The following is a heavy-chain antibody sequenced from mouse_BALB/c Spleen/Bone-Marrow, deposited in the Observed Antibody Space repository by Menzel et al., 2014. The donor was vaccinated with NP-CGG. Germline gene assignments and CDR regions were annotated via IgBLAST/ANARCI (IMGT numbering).Heavy chain of an antibody. D-gene: IGHD1-1*01. CDR3: ARDMGGLLFDS. J-gene: IGHJ2*01. CDR1: GFTFTDYY. V-gene: IGHV7-3*02. Sequence: EVKLVESGVGLVQPGGSLRLSCATSGFTFTDYYMNWVRQPPGKALEWLAFIRNKAYGYTTEYSASVKGRFTISRDNSQNILYLQMNTLRAEDSATYYCARDMGGLLFDSWNQSTTLSISS. CDR2: IRNKAYGYTT.